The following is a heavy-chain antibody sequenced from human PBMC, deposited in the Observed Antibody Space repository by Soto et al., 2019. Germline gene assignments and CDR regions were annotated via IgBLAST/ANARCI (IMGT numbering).Heavy chain of an antibody. J-gene: IGHJ4*02. CDR3: ARHLIGDIVATIDY. CDR2: IYYSGST. Sequence: SETLSLTCTVSGGSISSYYWSWIRQPPGKGLEWIGYIYYSGSTNYNPSLKSRVTISVDTSKNQFSLKLSSVTAADTVVYYCARHLIGDIVATIDYWGQGTLVTVSS. CDR1: GGSISSYY. D-gene: IGHD5-12*01. V-gene: IGHV4-59*01.